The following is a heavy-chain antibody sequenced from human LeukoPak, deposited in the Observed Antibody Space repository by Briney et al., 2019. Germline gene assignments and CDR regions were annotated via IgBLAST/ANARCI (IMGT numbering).Heavy chain of an antibody. V-gene: IGHV1-2*02. D-gene: IGHD6-19*01. CDR3: ASSSIAVAGTDY. Sequence: ASVKVSCKASGYTFTGYYMHWVRQAPGQGPEWMGWINPNSGGTNYAQKFQGRVTMTRDTSISTAYMELSRLRSDDTAVYYCASSSIAVAGTDYWGQGTLVTVSS. CDR2: INPNSGGT. J-gene: IGHJ4*02. CDR1: GYTFTGYY.